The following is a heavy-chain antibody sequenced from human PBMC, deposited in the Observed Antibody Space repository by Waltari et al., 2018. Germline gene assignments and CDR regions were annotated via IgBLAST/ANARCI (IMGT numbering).Heavy chain of an antibody. CDR2: SSSGSTI. D-gene: IGHD3-3*02. V-gene: IGHV3-11*04. J-gene: IGHJ3*02. Sequence: SSSGSTIYYADSVKGRFTISRDNAKNSLYLQMNSLRAEDTAVDYCARDRSLQLVAFDIWGQGTMVTVSS. CDR3: ARDRSLQLVAFDI.